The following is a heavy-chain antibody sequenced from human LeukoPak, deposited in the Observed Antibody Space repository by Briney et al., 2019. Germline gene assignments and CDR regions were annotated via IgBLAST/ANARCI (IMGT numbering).Heavy chain of an antibody. V-gene: IGHV5-51*01. J-gene: IGHJ3*02. Sequence: GESLKISCKGSGYSFTTYWIGWVRQMPGKGLEWMGIIYPGDSDSRYSPSFQGQVTISADKSISTAYLQWGSLKASDTAMYYCARQNWNYGKHAFDIWGQGTMVIVSS. D-gene: IGHD1-7*01. CDR3: ARQNWNYGKHAFDI. CDR1: GYSFTTYW. CDR2: IYPGDSDS.